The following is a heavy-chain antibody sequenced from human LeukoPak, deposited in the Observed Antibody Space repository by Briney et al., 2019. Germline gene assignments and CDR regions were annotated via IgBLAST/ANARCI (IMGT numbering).Heavy chain of an antibody. CDR3: THTGGYSSGFFDY. CDR2: INHSGST. D-gene: IGHD6-19*01. CDR1: GGSFSGYY. V-gene: IGHV4-34*01. Sequence: PSETLSLTCAVYGGSFSGYYWSWIRQPPGKGVEWIGEINHSGSTNYNPSLKSRVTISVDTSKNQFSLKLSSVTAADTAVYYCTHTGGYSSGFFDYWGQGTLVTVSS. J-gene: IGHJ4*02.